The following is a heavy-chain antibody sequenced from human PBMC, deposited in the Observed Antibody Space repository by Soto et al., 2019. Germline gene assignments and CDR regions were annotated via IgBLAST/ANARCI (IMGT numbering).Heavy chain of an antibody. CDR1: GGTFSSYA. J-gene: IGHJ5*02. D-gene: IGHD6-6*01. CDR2: IIPIFGTA. V-gene: IGHV1-69*13. CDR3: AREDSSSTHLNNWFDP. Sequence: SVKVSCKASGGTFSSYAISWVRQAPGQGLEWMGGIIPIFGTANYAQKFQGRVTITADESTSTAYMELSSLRSEDTAVYYCAREDSSSTHLNNWFDPWGQGTLVTVSS.